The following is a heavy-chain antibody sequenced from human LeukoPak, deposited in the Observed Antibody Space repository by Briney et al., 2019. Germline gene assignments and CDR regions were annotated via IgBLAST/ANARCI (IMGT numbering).Heavy chain of an antibody. CDR1: GGSISSYY. D-gene: IGHD3-10*01. CDR2: IYYSGST. V-gene: IGHV4-59*01. J-gene: IGHJ4*02. CDR3: ARGPRITMVRGVIIDSDPLGCYDY. Sequence: SETLSLTCTVSGGSISSYYWSWIRQPPGKGLEWIGYIYYSGSTNYNPSLKSRVTISVDTSKNQFSLKLSFVTAADTAVYYCARGPRITMVRGVIIDSDPLGCYDYWGQGTLVTVSS.